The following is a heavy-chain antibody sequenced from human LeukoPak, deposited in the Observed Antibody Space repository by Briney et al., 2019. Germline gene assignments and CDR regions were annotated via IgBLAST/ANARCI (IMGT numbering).Heavy chain of an antibody. Sequence: PGGCLRLSCAASGFTFSSIAMSWVRQAPGKGLEWVSAIRGSGGTTYHENSVKGPFTNSRVHSKNTLDLQMNSLRAEDTAVYYCAKDPRDMVRGVIIDYWGQGTLVTVSS. D-gene: IGHD3-10*01. J-gene: IGHJ4*02. CDR3: AKDPRDMVRGVIIDY. CDR2: IRGSGGTT. V-gene: IGHV3-23*01. CDR1: GFTFSSIA.